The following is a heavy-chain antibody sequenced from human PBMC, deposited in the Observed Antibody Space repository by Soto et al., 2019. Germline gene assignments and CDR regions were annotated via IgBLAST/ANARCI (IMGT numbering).Heavy chain of an antibody. Sequence: SETLSLTCTVSGGSISGSSYYWGWIRQPPGKGLEWIGSIHYTETTYYNPSLKSRVTISVDTSKNQLFLKLSSVTAADTAVYYCARPHCSSSNCPNWFDPWGKGTLVPVSS. V-gene: IGHV4-39*01. D-gene: IGHD2-2*01. J-gene: IGHJ5*02. CDR1: GGSISGSSYY. CDR3: ARPHCSSSNCPNWFDP. CDR2: IHYTETT.